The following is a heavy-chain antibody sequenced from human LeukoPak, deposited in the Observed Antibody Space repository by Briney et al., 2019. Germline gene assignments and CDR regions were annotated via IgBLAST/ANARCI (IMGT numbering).Heavy chain of an antibody. CDR3: ARGYDILTGSTSKYYYMDV. CDR1: GGSISSYY. CDR2: IYYSGST. Sequence: SETLSLTCTVSGGSISSYYWSWIRQPPGKGLEWIGYIYYSGSTKYNPSLKSRVTISVDTSKNQFSLKLSSVTAADTAVYYCARGYDILTGSTSKYYYMDVWGKGTTVTVSS. J-gene: IGHJ6*03. D-gene: IGHD3-9*01. V-gene: IGHV4-59*01.